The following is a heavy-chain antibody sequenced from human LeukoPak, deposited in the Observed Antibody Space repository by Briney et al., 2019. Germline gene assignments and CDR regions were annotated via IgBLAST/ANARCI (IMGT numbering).Heavy chain of an antibody. J-gene: IGHJ4*02. Sequence: GGSLRLSCAASGFTFSSYAMHWVRQAPGKGLEWVAVISYDGSNKYYADSVKGRFTISRDNSKNTLYLQMNSLRAEDTAVYYCARGGSPCSGGSCYRGYFDYCGQGTLVTVSS. CDR2: ISYDGSNK. D-gene: IGHD2-15*01. CDR1: GFTFSSYA. V-gene: IGHV3-30*01. CDR3: ARGGSPCSGGSCYRGYFDY.